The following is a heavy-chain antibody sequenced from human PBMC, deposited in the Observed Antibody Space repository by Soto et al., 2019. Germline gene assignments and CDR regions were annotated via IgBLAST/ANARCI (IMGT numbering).Heavy chain of an antibody. CDR1: GYTFTGYY. J-gene: IGHJ3*02. CDR3: ARGTNYYDSSGTPGDDAFDI. Sequence: ASVKVSCKASGYTFTGYYMHWVRQAPGQGLEWMGWINPNSGGTNYAQKFQGWVAMTRDTSISTAYMELSRLRSDDTAVYYCARGTNYYDSSGTPGDDAFDIWGQGTMVTVSS. D-gene: IGHD3-22*01. V-gene: IGHV1-2*04. CDR2: INPNSGGT.